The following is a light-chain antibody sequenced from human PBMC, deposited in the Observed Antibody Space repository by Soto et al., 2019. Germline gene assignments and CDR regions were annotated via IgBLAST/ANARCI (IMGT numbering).Light chain of an antibody. V-gene: IGKV3-15*01. CDR2: GAS. Sequence: EIVMTQSPATLSVSPGERATLSCRASQSVSSNLAWYQQKPGQAPRLLIYGASTRATGIPARFTGSGSRTEFTLTISSLQSEDFAVYYCQQYSNWPYTFGQGTKLEIK. J-gene: IGKJ2*01. CDR3: QQYSNWPYT. CDR1: QSVSSN.